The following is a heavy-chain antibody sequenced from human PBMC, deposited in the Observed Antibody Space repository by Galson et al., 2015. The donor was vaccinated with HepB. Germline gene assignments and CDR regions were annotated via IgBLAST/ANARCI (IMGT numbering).Heavy chain of an antibody. Sequence: SVKVSCKVSGYTLTELSMHWVRQAPGKGLEWMGGFDPEDGETIYAQKFQGRVTMTEDTSTDTAYMELSSLRSEDTAVYYCATDQGIAVAGARWFDPWGQGTLVTVSS. V-gene: IGHV1-24*01. CDR1: GYTLTELS. CDR2: FDPEDGET. J-gene: IGHJ5*02. D-gene: IGHD6-19*01. CDR3: ATDQGIAVAGARWFDP.